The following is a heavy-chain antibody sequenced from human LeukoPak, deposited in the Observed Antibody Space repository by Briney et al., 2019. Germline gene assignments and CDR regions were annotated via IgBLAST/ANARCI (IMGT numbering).Heavy chain of an antibody. CDR1: GGSISSGGYS. D-gene: IGHD3-10*01. CDR2: IYHSGST. CDR3: ARVTMVRGVKATFDY. J-gene: IGHJ4*02. V-gene: IGHV4-30-2*01. Sequence: SETLSLTCAVSGGSISSGGYSWSWIRQPPGKGLEWIGYIYHSGSTYYNPSLKSRVTISVGRPKNQFSLKLSSVTAADTAVYYCARVTMVRGVKATFDYWGQGTLVTVSS.